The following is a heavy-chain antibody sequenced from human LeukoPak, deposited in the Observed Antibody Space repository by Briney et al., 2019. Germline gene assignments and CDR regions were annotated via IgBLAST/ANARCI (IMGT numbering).Heavy chain of an antibody. J-gene: IGHJ4*02. Sequence: ASAKVSCKASGYTFTSYDINWVRQATGQGLEWMGWMNPNSGNTGYAQKFQGRVTMTRNTSISTAYMELSSLRSEDTAVYYCARSQYCSGGSCYDYWGQGTLVTVSS. CDR2: MNPNSGNT. D-gene: IGHD2-15*01. V-gene: IGHV1-8*01. CDR1: GYTFTSYD. CDR3: ARSQYCSGGSCYDY.